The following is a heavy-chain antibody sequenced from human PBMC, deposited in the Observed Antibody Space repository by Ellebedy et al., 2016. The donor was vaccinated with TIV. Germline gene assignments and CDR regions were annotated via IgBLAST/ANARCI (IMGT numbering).Heavy chain of an antibody. CDR3: TTDPHTSFYGSGSYLINPVDY. Sequence: GESLKISCAASGFTFSNAWMSWVRQAPGKGLEWVGRIKSKTDGGTTDYAAPVKGRFTISRDDSKNTLYLQMNSLKTEDTAVYYCTTDPHTSFYGSGSYLINPVDYWGQGTLVTVSS. V-gene: IGHV3-15*01. D-gene: IGHD3-10*01. J-gene: IGHJ4*02. CDR1: GFTFSNAW. CDR2: IKSKTDGGTT.